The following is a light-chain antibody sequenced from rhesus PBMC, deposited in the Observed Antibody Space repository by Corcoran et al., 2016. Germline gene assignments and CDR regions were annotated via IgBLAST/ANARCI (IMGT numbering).Light chain of an antibody. CDR3: PQYTSSPFT. J-gene: IGKJ3*01. Sequence: DIQMTQSPSSLSASVGDTVTITCRASQSISSWLAWYQQKPGKAPKLLTYKASRLQSGVPSRFSGRGSGTDFTLTIRSLQSEDFATYYCPQYTSSPFTFGPGTKLDIK. CDR1: QSISSW. CDR2: KAS. V-gene: IGKV1-22*01.